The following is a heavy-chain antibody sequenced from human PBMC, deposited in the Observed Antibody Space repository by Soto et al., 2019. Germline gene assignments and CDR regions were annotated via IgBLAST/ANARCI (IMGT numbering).Heavy chain of an antibody. CDR2: FDPEDGET. D-gene: IGHD1-26*01. CDR1: GYTLTELS. Sequence: VASVKVSCKVSGYTLTELSMHWVRQAPGKGLEWMGGFDPEDGETIYAQKFQGRVTMTEDTSTDTAYMELSSLRSEDTAVYYCATGQFWRELHGMDVWGQGTTVTVSS. V-gene: IGHV1-24*01. CDR3: ATGQFWRELHGMDV. J-gene: IGHJ6*02.